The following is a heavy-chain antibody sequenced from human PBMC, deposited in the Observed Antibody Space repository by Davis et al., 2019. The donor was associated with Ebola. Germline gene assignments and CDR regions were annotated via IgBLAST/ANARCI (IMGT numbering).Heavy chain of an antibody. Sequence: MPSETLSLTCTVSGGSISSSSYYWGWIRQPPGKGLEWIGSIYYSGSTYYNPSLKSRVTISVDTSKNQFSLKLSSVTAADTAVYYCARDNLSYYGMDVWGKGTTVTVSS. V-gene: IGHV4-39*07. J-gene: IGHJ6*04. CDR3: ARDNLSYYGMDV. CDR1: GGSISSSSYY. D-gene: IGHD2/OR15-2a*01. CDR2: IYYSGST.